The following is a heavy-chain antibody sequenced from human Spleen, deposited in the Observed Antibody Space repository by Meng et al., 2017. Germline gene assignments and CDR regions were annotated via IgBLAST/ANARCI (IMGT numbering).Heavy chain of an antibody. V-gene: IGHV4-39*01. CDR2: IGHSGIT. J-gene: IGHJ5*02. D-gene: IGHD6-19*01. CDR1: GGSISTSGYY. CDR3: VRSSGWVRTGFDP. Sequence: QPQLPESGPGLVKPPEALSLPCSVSGGSISTSGYYWGWIRQPPGKGLEWIGSIGHSGITYYTPSLKSRVTVSIDTSKSQFSLKLTSVTAADTAVYYCVRSSGWVRTGFDPWGQGTLVTVSS.